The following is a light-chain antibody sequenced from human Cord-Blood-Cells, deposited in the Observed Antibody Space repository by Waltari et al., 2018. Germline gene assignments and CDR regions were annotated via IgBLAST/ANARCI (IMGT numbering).Light chain of an antibody. CDR2: GAS. Sequence: EIVSTPPPGTMSLSPGERATLSCRASQSVSSSYLAWYQQKPGQAPRLLIYGASSRATGIPARFSGSGSGTDFALTISRLEPEDFAVYYCQQYGSSPWTFGQGTKVEIK. J-gene: IGKJ1*01. V-gene: IGKV3-20*01. CDR1: QSVSSSY. CDR3: QQYGSSPWT.